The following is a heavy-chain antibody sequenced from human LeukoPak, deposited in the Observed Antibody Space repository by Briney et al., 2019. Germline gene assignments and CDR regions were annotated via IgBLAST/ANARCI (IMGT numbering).Heavy chain of an antibody. CDR1: GFTSSSYS. D-gene: IGHD5-12*01. J-gene: IGHJ4*02. CDR3: ATSLATIDY. V-gene: IGHV3-21*01. Sequence: GGSLRLSCAASGFTSSSYSMNWVRQAPGKGLEWVSSISSSSSYIYYADSVKGRFTISRDNAKNSLYLQMNSLRAEDTAVYYCATSLATIDYWGQGTLVTVSS. CDR2: ISSSSSYI.